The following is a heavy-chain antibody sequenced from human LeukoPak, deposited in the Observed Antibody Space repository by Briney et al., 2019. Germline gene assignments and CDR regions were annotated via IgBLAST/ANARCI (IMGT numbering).Heavy chain of an antibody. CDR3: AKGFYTSGTYSGFDY. CDR2: ISVSVVYT. D-gene: IGHD3-10*01. J-gene: IGHJ4*02. V-gene: IGHV3-23*01. CDR1: GFTFSNYA. Sequence: GGSLRLSCAASGFTFSNYAMSWVRQAPGEGLEWVSTISVSVVYTYYADSVKGRFTISRDNSKNTLSLQMNSLRGEDTAVYYCAKGFYTSGTYSGFDYWGQGTLVTVSS.